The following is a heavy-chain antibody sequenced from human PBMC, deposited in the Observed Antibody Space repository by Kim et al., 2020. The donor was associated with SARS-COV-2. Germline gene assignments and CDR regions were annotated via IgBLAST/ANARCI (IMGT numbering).Heavy chain of an antibody. CDR3: ARDARGTYDS. CDR1: GFTISNFA. J-gene: IGHJ5*01. Sequence: GGSLRLSCAASGFTISNFAIQWVRQAPGKGLEYISTIRSDGITNYINSVKDRFTVSRDNSKNTVYLQMGRLRVEDMAVYYCARDARGTYDSWGLGTLVTV. CDR2: IRSDGIT. V-gene: IGHV3-64*01.